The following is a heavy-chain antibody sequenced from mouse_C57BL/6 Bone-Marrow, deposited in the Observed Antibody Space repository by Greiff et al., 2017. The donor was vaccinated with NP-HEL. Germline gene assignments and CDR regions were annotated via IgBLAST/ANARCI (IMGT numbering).Heavy chain of an antibody. J-gene: IGHJ3*01. CDR1: GYTFTSYW. D-gene: IGHD4-1*01. V-gene: IGHV1-69*01. CDR2: IDPSDSYT. CDR3: ASSNFAY. Sequence: QVQLQQPGAELVMPGASVKLSCKASGYTFTSYWMHWVKQRPGQGLEWIGEIDPSDSYTNYTQKFKGKSTLTVDKSSSTAYMQLSSLTSEDSAVYYCASSNFAYWGQGTLVTVSA.